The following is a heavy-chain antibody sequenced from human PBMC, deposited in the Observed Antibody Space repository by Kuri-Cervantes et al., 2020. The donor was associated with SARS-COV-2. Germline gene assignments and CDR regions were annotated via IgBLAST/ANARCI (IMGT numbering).Heavy chain of an antibody. V-gene: IGHV5-51*01. CDR3: ARRLGYCSSTSCYYWYFDL. CDR2: IYPGDSDT. Sequence: KVSCKGSGYSFTSYWIGWVRQMPGKGLEWMGIIYPGDSDTGYSPSFQGHVTISADKSISTAYLQWSSLKASDTAMYYCARRLGYCSSTSCYYWYFDLWGLGTLVTVSS. CDR1: GYSFTSYW. J-gene: IGHJ2*01. D-gene: IGHD2-2*01.